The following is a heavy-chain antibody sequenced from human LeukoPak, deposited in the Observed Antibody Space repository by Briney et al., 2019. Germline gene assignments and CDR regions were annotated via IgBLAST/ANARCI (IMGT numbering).Heavy chain of an antibody. CDR3: ARYMSLYYYYMDV. D-gene: IGHD3-16*01. V-gene: IGHV4-59*08. CDR2: IYYSGST. Sequence: SETLSLTCTVSGGSISSYYWSWIRQPPGKGLEWIGYIYYSGSTNYNPSLKSRVTISVDTSKNQFSLKLSSVTAADTAVYYCARYMSLYYYYMDVWGKGTTVTVSS. J-gene: IGHJ6*03. CDR1: GGSISSYY.